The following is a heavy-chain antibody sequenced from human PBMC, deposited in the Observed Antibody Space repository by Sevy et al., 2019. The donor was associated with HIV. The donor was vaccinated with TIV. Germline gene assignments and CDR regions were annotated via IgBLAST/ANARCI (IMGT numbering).Heavy chain of an antibody. D-gene: IGHD2-2*01. CDR2: INPNSGGT. V-gene: IGHV1-2*06. CDR3: ARVDIVVVPAAMNYYYYGMDV. Sequence: ASVKVSCKASGYTFTGYYMHWVRQAPGQGLEWMGRINPNSGGTNYAQKVQGRVTMTRDTSISTAYMELSRLRSDDTAVYYCARVDIVVVPAAMNYYYYGMDVWGQGTTVTVSS. J-gene: IGHJ6*02. CDR1: GYTFTGYY.